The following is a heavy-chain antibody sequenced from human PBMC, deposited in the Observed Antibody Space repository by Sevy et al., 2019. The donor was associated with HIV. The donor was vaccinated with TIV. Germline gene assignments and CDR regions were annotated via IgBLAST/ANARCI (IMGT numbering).Heavy chain of an antibody. D-gene: IGHD2-15*01. CDR3: AKDLCSGGSCYSFDY. J-gene: IGHJ4*02. Sequence: GGSLRLSCAASGFTFTSCGMHWVRQAPGKGLEWVAVISYDGSNKYYADSVKGRFTISRDNSKNTLYLQMNSLGVEDTAVYYCAKDLCSGGSCYSFDYWGQGTLVTVSS. CDR1: GFTFTSCG. V-gene: IGHV3-30*18. CDR2: ISYDGSNK.